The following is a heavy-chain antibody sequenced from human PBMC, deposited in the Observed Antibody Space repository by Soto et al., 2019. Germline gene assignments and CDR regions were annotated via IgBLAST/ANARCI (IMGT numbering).Heavy chain of an antibody. Sequence: PSGNLYITSAVYGGSFSGYYWSWIRQPPGKGLEWIGEINHSGSTNYNPSLKSRVTISVDTYKNQFSLKLTSVTAADTAVYYCARGPYYYDSSGYYRPWGQGTLVIVSA. CDR1: GGSFSGYY. D-gene: IGHD3-22*01. CDR2: INHSGST. J-gene: IGHJ5*02. CDR3: ARGPYYYDSSGYYRP. V-gene: IGHV4-34*01.